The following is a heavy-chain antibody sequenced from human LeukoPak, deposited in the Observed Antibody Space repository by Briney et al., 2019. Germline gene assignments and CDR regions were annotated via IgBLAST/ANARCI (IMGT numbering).Heavy chain of an antibody. D-gene: IGHD6-6*01. Sequence: GGSLRLSCAASGFTFSSYALSWVRQAPGKGLEWVSASGSGVSTFYADSVKGRFTISRDNSKNTLYLQMNSLRAEDTAVYYCAKSSFPYSSSSVFDYWAREPWSPSPQ. CDR1: GFTFSSYA. CDR3: AKSSFPYSSSSVFDY. V-gene: IGHV3-23*01. CDR2: SGSGVST. J-gene: IGHJ4*02.